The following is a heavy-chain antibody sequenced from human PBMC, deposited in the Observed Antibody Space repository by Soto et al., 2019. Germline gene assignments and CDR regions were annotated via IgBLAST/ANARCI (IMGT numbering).Heavy chain of an antibody. Sequence: QVQLVQSGAEVKKPGSSVKVSCKASGGTFSSYAISWVRQAPGQGLEWMGGIIPIFGTANYAQKFQGRVTITADEYKSTAYMQLRSLRSEDTAVYYCARSYYGSGSPPRFDYWGQGTLVTVSS. CDR1: GGTFSSYA. V-gene: IGHV1-69*01. CDR3: ARSYYGSGSPPRFDY. CDR2: IIPIFGTA. D-gene: IGHD3-10*01. J-gene: IGHJ4*02.